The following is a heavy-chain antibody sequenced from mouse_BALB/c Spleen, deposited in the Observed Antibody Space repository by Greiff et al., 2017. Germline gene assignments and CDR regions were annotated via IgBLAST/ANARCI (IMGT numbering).Heavy chain of an antibody. J-gene: IGHJ4*01. D-gene: IGHD2-2*01. CDR1: GYTFTDYN. V-gene: IGHV1S29*02. Sequence: EVQLQQSGPELVKPGASVKISCKASGYTFTDYNMHWVKQSHGKSLEWIGYIYPYNGGTGYNQKFKSKATLTVDNSSSTAYMELRSLTSEDSAVYYCARHGFYAMDYWGQGTSVTVSS. CDR2: IYPYNGGT. CDR3: ARHGFYAMDY.